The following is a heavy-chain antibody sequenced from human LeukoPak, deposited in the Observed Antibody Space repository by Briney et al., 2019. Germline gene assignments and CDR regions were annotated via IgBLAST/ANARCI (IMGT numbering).Heavy chain of an antibody. V-gene: IGHV3-30*18. J-gene: IGHJ5*02. CDR2: ISYDGSNK. CDR1: GFTIRSYA. CDR3: AKSRVQGFDP. Sequence: GGSLRLSCAASGFTIRSYAMHWVRQAPGKGLEWVALISYDGSNKYYADSVKGRFTISRDNSKNTLYLQMNSLRAEDTAVYYCAKSRVQGFDPWGQGTLVTVSS. D-gene: IGHD1-1*01.